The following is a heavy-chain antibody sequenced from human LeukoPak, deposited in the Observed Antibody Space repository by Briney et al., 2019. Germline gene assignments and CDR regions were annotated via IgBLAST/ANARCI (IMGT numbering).Heavy chain of an antibody. V-gene: IGHV4-59*01. Sequence: SETLSLTCAVYGGSFSGSYWSWIRQPPGKGLEWIGYIYYSGSTNYNPSLKSRVTISVDTSKNQFSLKLSSVTAADTAVYYCARDGYSYYDAFDIWGQGTMVTDSS. CDR3: ARDGYSYYDAFDI. CDR1: GGSFSGSY. J-gene: IGHJ3*02. CDR2: IYYSGST. D-gene: IGHD5-18*01.